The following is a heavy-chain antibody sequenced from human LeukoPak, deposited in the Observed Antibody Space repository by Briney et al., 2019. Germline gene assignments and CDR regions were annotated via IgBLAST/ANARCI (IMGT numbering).Heavy chain of an antibody. Sequence: GGSLRLSCAASGFTFSSYSMNWVRQAPGKGLEWVSYISSSSSTIYYADSVKGRFTISRDNAKNSLYLQMNSLRAEDTAVYYCARVRYCSGGSCYPMINYYYYYMDVWGKGTTVTVSS. J-gene: IGHJ6*03. CDR1: GFTFSSYS. V-gene: IGHV3-48*01. CDR2: ISSSSSTI. D-gene: IGHD2-15*01. CDR3: ARVRYCSGGSCYPMINYYYYYMDV.